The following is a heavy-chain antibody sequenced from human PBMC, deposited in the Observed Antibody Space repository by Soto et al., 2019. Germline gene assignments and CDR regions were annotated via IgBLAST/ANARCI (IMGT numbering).Heavy chain of an antibody. CDR3: ARDRIALAGFDY. Sequence: QVQLQESGPGMVKPSETLSLTCTVSGVSISSSFWSWIRQPAGKGLEYIGRIYSSGSTNQNPSLKSRLTMSVDTSKNQLSRRLSSVTAADTAVYYCARDRIALAGFDYWGHGTLVTVSS. CDR2: IYSSGST. CDR1: GVSISSSF. V-gene: IGHV4-4*07. D-gene: IGHD6-19*01. J-gene: IGHJ4*01.